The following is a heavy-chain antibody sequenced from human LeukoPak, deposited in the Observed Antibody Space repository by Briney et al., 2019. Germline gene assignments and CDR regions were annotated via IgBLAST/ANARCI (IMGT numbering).Heavy chain of an antibody. V-gene: IGHV3-30*04. Sequence: PGGSLRLSCAASGFSNYTMHWVRQAPGKGLEWVAVISYDGSNKYYADSVKGRFTISRDNSKNTLYLQMNSLRVEDTAVYYCAKVLEQGEVWFDPWGQGTLVTVSS. CDR1: GFSNYT. J-gene: IGHJ5*02. CDR3: AKVLEQGEVWFDP. D-gene: IGHD1/OR15-1a*01. CDR2: ISYDGSNK.